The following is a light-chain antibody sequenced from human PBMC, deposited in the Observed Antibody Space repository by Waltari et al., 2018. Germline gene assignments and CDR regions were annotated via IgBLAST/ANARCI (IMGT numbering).Light chain of an antibody. V-gene: IGKV1-5*03. CDR3: QHYNIYPVM. Sequence: DIQMTQSPSTLSASVGDRVTITCRASQSISDWVAWYQHKPGKAPNLLIYEASSLESGVPSRFSGSGSGAECTLTISSLQPDDFATYYCQHYNIYPVMFGQGTRLEIK. J-gene: IGKJ5*01. CDR2: EAS. CDR1: QSISDW.